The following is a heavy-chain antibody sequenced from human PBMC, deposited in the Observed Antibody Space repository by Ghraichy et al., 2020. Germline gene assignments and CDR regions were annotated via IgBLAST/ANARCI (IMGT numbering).Heavy chain of an antibody. J-gene: IGHJ3*02. D-gene: IGHD2-21*02. CDR2: INHSGST. V-gene: IGHV4-34*01. Sequence: ESLNISCAVYGRAFSGYYWSWIRQPPGKGLEWIGEINHSGSTNYNPSLKSRVTISVETSKNQFSLKLSSVTAADTAVYYCARGFPSVVATADAFDIWGQGTMVTVSS. CDR1: GRAFSGYY. CDR3: ARGFPSVVATADAFDI.